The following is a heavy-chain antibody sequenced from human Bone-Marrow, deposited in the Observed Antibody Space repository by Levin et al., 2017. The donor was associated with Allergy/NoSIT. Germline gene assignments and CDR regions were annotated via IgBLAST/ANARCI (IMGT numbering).Heavy chain of an antibody. CDR1: GFTFSSYW. Sequence: GGSLRLSCAASGFTFSSYWMHWVRQAPGKGLVWVSRINSDGSSTSYADSVKGRFTISRDNAKNTLYLQMNSLRAEDTAVYYCARVLGGYSGYAQYWYFDLWGRGTLVTVSS. D-gene: IGHD5-12*01. CDR2: INSDGSST. CDR3: ARVLGGYSGYAQYWYFDL. V-gene: IGHV3-74*01. J-gene: IGHJ2*01.